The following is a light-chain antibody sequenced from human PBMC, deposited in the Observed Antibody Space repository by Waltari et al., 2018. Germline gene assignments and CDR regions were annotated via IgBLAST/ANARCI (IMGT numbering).Light chain of an antibody. CDR2: GNS. J-gene: IGLJ3*02. CDR1: SSNIRAGYA. V-gene: IGLV1-40*01. Sequence: QSVLTQPPSVSGAPGQRVTISCTGSSSNIRAGYAVHWYQQLPGTAPKLLIYGNSNRPSGVPDRFSGSKSGTSASLAITGLQAEDEADYYCQSYDSSLSGPRVFGGGTKLTVL. CDR3: QSYDSSLSGPRV.